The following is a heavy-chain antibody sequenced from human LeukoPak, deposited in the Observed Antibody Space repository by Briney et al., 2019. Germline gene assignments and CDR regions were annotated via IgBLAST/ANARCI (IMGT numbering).Heavy chain of an antibody. D-gene: IGHD2-2*02. CDR2: ISSSSGTI. CDR1: GFTFSNYE. Sequence: QPGGSLRLSCAASGFTFSNYEMNWVRQAPGKGLEWVSYISSSSGTIYYADSVKGRFTISRDNAKNSLYLQINSLRADDTAVYYCGRSGYTYARSYYYGMDVWGKGTTVTVSS. V-gene: IGHV3-48*03. CDR3: GRSGYTYARSYYYGMDV. J-gene: IGHJ6*04.